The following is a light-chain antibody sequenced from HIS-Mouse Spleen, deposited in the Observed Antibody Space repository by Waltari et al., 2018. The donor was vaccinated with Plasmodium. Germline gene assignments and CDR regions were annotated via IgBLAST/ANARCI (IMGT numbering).Light chain of an antibody. CDR1: SSDVGGYNY. CDR2: DVS. J-gene: IGLJ1*01. V-gene: IGLV2-14*03. Sequence: QSALTQPASVSGSPGQSITISCTGTSSDVGGYNYVSWHQQHQGKAPKLMIYDVSNRPSGVSNRFSGSKSGNTASLTISGLQAEDEADYYCSSYTSSSTLNYVFGTGTKVTVL. CDR3: SSYTSSSTLNYV.